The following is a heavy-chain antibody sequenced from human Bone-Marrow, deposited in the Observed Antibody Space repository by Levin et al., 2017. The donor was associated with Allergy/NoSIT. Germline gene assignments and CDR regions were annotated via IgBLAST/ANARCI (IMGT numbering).Heavy chain of an antibody. J-gene: IGHJ4*02. CDR3: TTDPRY. V-gene: IGHV3-15*01. Sequence: ETLSLTCAASGFSFKDYWMSWVRQAPGKGLVWVGRIKSKGAGETTDYVAPVKDRFTVSRDDSQNTVYLQMNSLKTEDTAVYYCTTDPRYWGQGTLVTVSA. CDR2: IKSKGAGETT. CDR1: GFSFKDYW.